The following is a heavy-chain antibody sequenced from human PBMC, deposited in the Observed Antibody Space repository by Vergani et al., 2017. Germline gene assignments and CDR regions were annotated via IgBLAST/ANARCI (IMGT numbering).Heavy chain of an antibody. D-gene: IGHD1-1*01. V-gene: IGHV1-69*01. Sequence: QVQLVQSGAEVKKPGSSVKVSCKASGGTFSSYAISWVRQAPGQGLEWMGGIIPIFGTVNYAQKFQGRVTITADESTSTTYMGLSSLRSEDTAVYYCARDTQLGSGGWYFDLWGRGTLVTVSS. CDR2: IIPIFGTV. CDR1: GGTFSSYA. J-gene: IGHJ2*01. CDR3: ARDTQLGSGGWYFDL.